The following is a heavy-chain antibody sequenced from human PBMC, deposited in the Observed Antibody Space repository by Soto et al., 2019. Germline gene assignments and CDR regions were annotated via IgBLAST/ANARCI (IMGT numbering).Heavy chain of an antibody. CDR1: GYTFTSYA. J-gene: IGHJ5*02. CDR2: INAGNGNT. D-gene: IGHD3-3*01. Sequence: QVQLVQSGAEVKKPGASVKVSCKASGYTFTSYAMHWVHQAPGQRLEWMGWINAGNGNTKYSQKFQGRVTITRDTSASTAYMELSSLRSEDTAVYYCARTSITIFGVVTIWFDPWGQGTLVTVSS. CDR3: ARTSITIFGVVTIWFDP. V-gene: IGHV1-3*01.